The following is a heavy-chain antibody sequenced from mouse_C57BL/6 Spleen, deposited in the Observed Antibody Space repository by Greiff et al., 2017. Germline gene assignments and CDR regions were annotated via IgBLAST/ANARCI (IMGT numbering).Heavy chain of an antibody. CDR1: GYTFTSYW. CDR3: AREDSGYYFDY. V-gene: IGHV1-61*01. D-gene: IGHD3-2*02. J-gene: IGHJ2*01. Sequence: QVQLKQSGAELVRPGSSVKLSCKASGYTFTSYWMDWVKRRPGQGLEWIGNIYPSDSETHYNQKFKDKATLTVDKSSSTAYMQLSSLTSEDSAVYYCAREDSGYYFDYWGQGTTLTVSS. CDR2: IYPSDSET.